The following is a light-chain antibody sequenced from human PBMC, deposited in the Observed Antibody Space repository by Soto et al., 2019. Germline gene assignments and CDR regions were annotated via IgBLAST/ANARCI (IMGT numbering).Light chain of an antibody. CDR2: ATS. Sequence: QPVLTQPPSVSGAPGQTISIACTGSTSNIGAGYDVHWYQQLPGTAPKLLIYATSNRPSGVPERFFGSKSGTSASLAISGLQAEDEADYYCQSYDKSLSGSYVFGTGTKLTVL. CDR1: TSNIGAGYD. CDR3: QSYDKSLSGSYV. V-gene: IGLV1-40*01. J-gene: IGLJ1*01.